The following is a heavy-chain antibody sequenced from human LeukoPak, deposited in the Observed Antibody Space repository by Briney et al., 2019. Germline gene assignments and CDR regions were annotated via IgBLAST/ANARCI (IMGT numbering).Heavy chain of an antibody. Sequence: PGGSLRLSCAASGFTFSRYSMNWVRQAPGKGLEWVGRIKSKTDGGTTDYAAPVKGRFTISRGDSKNTLYLQMNSLKTEDTAVYYCTTFGELSHYYYYYYMDVWGKGTTVTVSS. D-gene: IGHD3-10*01. CDR3: TTFGELSHYYYYYYMDV. J-gene: IGHJ6*03. V-gene: IGHV3-15*01. CDR2: IKSKTDGGTT. CDR1: GFTFSRYS.